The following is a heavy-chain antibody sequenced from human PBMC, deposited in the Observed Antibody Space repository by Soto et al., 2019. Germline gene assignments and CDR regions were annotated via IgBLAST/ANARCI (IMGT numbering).Heavy chain of an antibody. CDR2: IYYSGST. D-gene: IGHD6-19*01. J-gene: IGHJ6*03. CDR3: ARQKISGWYLHYYYPMVV. Sequence: SETLSLTCTGSGGSISSSSYYWGWLRQPPGKGLEWIGSIYYSGSTYYNPSLKSRVTISVDTSKNQFSLKLSSVTAADTAVYYCARQKISGWYLHYYYPMVVWGKGTTVTGSS. CDR1: GGSISSSSYY. V-gene: IGHV4-39*01.